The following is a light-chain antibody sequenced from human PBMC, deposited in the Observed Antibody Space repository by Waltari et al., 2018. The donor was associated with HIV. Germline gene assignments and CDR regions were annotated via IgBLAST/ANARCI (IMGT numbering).Light chain of an antibody. V-gene: IGLV1-44*01. CDR3: ATWDDSLNGYV. J-gene: IGLJ1*01. CDR1: HSNLGSNT. CDR2: RNV. Sequence: QSVLTQPPSASGTPGQRVTISCSGSHSNLGSNTVNWYQQLPGTAPQVLIYRNVQRPSGVPDRFSGSKSGPSASLAISGLQSEEEAEYYCATWDDSLNGYVFGAGTKVTVL.